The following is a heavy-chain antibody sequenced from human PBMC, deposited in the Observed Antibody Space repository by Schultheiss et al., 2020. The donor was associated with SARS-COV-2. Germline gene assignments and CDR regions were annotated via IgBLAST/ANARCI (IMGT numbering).Heavy chain of an antibody. Sequence: ASVKVSCKASGYTFTSYDINWVRQATGQGLEWMGWMNPNSGNTGYAQKFQGRVTMTTDTSTSTAYMELSRLRSDDTAVYYCARARSTAMDDWGQGTLVTVSS. D-gene: IGHD5-18*01. CDR1: GYTFTSYD. CDR2: MNPNSGNT. J-gene: IGHJ4*02. CDR3: ARARSTAMDD. V-gene: IGHV1-8*01.